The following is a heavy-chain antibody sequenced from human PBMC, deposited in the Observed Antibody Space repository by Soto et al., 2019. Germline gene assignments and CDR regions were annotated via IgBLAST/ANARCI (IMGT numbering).Heavy chain of an antibody. CDR1: GYTFTGYY. CDR2: INPNSGGT. CDR3: ARECSGGSCPLADAFDI. V-gene: IGHV1-2*04. D-gene: IGHD2-15*01. Sequence: QVQLVQSGAEVKKPGASVKVSCKASGYTFTGYYMHWVRQAPGQGLERMGWINPNSGGTNYAQKFQGWVTMTRDTSISTAYMELSRLRSDDTAVYYCARECSGGSCPLADAFDIWGQGTMVTVSS. J-gene: IGHJ3*02.